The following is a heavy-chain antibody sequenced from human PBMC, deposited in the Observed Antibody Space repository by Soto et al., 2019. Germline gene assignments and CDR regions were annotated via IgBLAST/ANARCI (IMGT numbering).Heavy chain of an antibody. J-gene: IGHJ2*01. D-gene: IGHD2-2*01. CDR2: IYYSGST. CDR3: ASLRVAPAVPDF. CDR1: GGSLSRSSYY. V-gene: IGHV4-39*01. Sequence: SETLSLTCTVSGGSLSRSSYYWGWFRQHPGKGLEWIGSIYYSGSTYYNPSLKSRVTISVDTSKNQFSLKLSSVTAADTAVCVFASLRVAPAVPDFWGQRSLDTGSA.